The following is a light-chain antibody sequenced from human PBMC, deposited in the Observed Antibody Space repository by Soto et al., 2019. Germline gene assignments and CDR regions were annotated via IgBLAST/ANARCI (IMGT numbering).Light chain of an antibody. Sequence: ALTQPPSASGTPVQRVTISCSGSSSNIGSNTVNWYQQLPGTAPKLLIYSNNQRPSGVPDRFSGSKSGTSASLAISGLQSEDEADYYCAAWDDSLNGYVFGTGTKVTVL. V-gene: IGLV1-44*01. CDR2: SNN. CDR3: AAWDDSLNGYV. J-gene: IGLJ1*01. CDR1: SSNIGSNT.